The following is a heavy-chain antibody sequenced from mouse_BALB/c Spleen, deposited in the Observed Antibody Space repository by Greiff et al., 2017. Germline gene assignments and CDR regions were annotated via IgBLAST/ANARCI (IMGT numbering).Heavy chain of an antibody. Sequence: EVKLMESGGGLVQPGGSLNLSCAASGFDFSRYWMSWARQAPGKGQEWIGEINPGSSTINYTPSLKDKFIISRDNAKNTLYLQMSKVRSEDTALYYCARLGWSYAMDYWGQGTSVTVSS. CDR2: INPGSSTI. CDR3: ARLGWSYAMDY. CDR1: GFDFSRYW. J-gene: IGHJ4*01. V-gene: IGHV4-2*02.